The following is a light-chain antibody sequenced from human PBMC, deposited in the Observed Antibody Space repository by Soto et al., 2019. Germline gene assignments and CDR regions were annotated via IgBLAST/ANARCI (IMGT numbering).Light chain of an antibody. CDR2: DAS. V-gene: IGKV3-15*01. CDR1: QSIGSA. CDR3: QQYADRPRT. Sequence: MTQSPSTLPASVGDRVTITCRASQSIGSAVAWYHQRSGQAPRLLIFDASIRVPTTPARFSGSVSGTEFTLTISSLESEDFAVYFCQQYADRPRTFGQGTKVDIK. J-gene: IGKJ1*01.